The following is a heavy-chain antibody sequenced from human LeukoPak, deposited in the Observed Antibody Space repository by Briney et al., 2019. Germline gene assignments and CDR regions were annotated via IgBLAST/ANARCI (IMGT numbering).Heavy chain of an antibody. Sequence: SETLSLTCTVSGGSISSYYWSWIRQPPGKGLEWIGYIYYSGSTNYNPSLKSRVTISVDTSKNQFSLKLSSVTAADTAVYYCARRTPGPQLDEYVAYYFDLWGQGTLVTVSS. V-gene: IGHV4-59*08. CDR2: IYYSGST. CDR1: GGSISSYY. CDR3: ARRTPGPQLDEYVAYYFDL. J-gene: IGHJ4*02. D-gene: IGHD3/OR15-3a*01.